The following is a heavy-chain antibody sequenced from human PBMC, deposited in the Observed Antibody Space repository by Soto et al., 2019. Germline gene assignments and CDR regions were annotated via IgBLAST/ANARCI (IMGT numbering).Heavy chain of an antibody. Sequence: QVQLQESGPGLVKPSETLSLTCTVSGGTISRYYWSWIRQPPGKGLEWIGYMYNTGSTVYNPSFTSRVTIAVDMSKHQFSLKLNSVTAADTAVYYCARDLWGYCGTDCYPLDVWGQGTTVTVSS. V-gene: IGHV4-59*01. CDR3: ARDLWGYCGTDCYPLDV. D-gene: IGHD2-21*02. J-gene: IGHJ6*02. CDR2: MYNTGST. CDR1: GGTISRYY.